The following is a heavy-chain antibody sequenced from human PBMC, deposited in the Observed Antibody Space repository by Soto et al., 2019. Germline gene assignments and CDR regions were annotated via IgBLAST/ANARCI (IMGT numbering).Heavy chain of an antibody. Sequence: QVQLVQSGAEVKKPGASVKVSCKASGYTFTSYGISWVRQAPGQGLGWKGWISAYNGNTNYGHKLQGRVTMTTDTSTSTAYMELRSLGSDDTAVYYCARDVDCSSTSCYDLGFDYWGQRTLVAVSS. D-gene: IGHD2-2*01. CDR2: ISAYNGNT. CDR1: GYTFTSYG. J-gene: IGHJ4*02. CDR3: ARDVDCSSTSCYDLGFDY. V-gene: IGHV1-18*01.